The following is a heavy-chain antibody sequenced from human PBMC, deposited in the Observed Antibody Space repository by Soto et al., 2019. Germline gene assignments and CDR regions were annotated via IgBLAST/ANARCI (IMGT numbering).Heavy chain of an antibody. V-gene: IGHV3-11*06. Sequence: GGSLRLSCAASGFTFSDYYMSWIRQAPGKGLEWVSYISSSSSYTNYADSVKGRFTISRDNAKNSLYLQMNSLRAEDTAVYYCARDPLYYDFWSGYSQGDLFDYWGQGTLVTVSS. J-gene: IGHJ4*02. CDR3: ARDPLYYDFWSGYSQGDLFDY. D-gene: IGHD3-3*01. CDR1: GFTFSDYY. CDR2: ISSSSSYT.